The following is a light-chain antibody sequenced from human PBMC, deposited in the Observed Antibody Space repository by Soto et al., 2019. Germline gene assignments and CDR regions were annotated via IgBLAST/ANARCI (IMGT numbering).Light chain of an antibody. CDR1: QRVSSN. CDR2: GAS. V-gene: IGKV3-15*01. CDR3: QQYNNWPPLT. J-gene: IGKJ4*01. Sequence: EIVMTQSPATLSVSPGEGATLSSRASQRVSSNLAWYQQKPGRAPRLLIYGASTRATGIPARFSGSGSGTEFTLTISSLQSEDFAVYYCQQYNNWPPLTFGGGTKVEIK.